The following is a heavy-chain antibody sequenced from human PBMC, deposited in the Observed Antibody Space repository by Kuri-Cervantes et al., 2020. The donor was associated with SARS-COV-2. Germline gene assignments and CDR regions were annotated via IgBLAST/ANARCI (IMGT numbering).Heavy chain of an antibody. CDR3: AKDRVPAAIQYYYYGMDV. CDR2: ISSSSYI. J-gene: IGHJ6*02. CDR1: GFTFSSYS. V-gene: IGHV3-21*04. Sequence: GESLKISCAASGFTFSSYSMNWVRQAPGKGLEWVSSISSSSYIYYTDSVKGRFTISRDNAKNSLYLQMNSLRAEDTAVYYCAKDRVPAAIQYYYYGMDVWGQGTTVTVSS. D-gene: IGHD2-2*02.